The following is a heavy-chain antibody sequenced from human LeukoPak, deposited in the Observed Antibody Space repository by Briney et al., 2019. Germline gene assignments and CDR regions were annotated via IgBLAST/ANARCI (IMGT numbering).Heavy chain of an antibody. J-gene: IGHJ6*02. V-gene: IGHV1-69*13. D-gene: IGHD5/OR15-5a*01. CDR1: GGTFSSYA. CDR2: IIPIFGTA. CDR3: ARGLRGIYYYYGMDV. Sequence: AVKVSCKASGGTFSSYAISWVRQAPGQGLEWMGGIIPIFGTANYAQKFQGRVTITADESTSTAYMELSSLRSEDTAVYYCARGLRGIYYYYGMDVWGQGTTVTVSS.